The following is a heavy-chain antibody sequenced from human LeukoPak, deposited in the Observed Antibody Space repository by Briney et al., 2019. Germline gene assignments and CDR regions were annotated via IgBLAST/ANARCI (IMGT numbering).Heavy chain of an antibody. J-gene: IGHJ5*02. D-gene: IGHD4-11*01. Sequence: GGPLRLSCAASGFTFSSYWMHWVRQAPGKGLVWVSRINGDGSSTSYADSVKGRFTISRDNAKNTLYLQMNSLRAEDTAVYYCARSSHDYSWGWFDPWGQGTLVTVSS. V-gene: IGHV3-74*01. CDR2: INGDGSST. CDR3: ARSSHDYSWGWFDP. CDR1: GFTFSSYW.